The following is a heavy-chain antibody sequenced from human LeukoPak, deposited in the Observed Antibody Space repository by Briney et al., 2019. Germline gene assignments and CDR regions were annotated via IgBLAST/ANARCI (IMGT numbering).Heavy chain of an antibody. CDR1: GGSISSYY. D-gene: IGHD6-13*01. V-gene: IGHV4-59*01. CDR2: IYYSGST. CDR3: AREIAAAGTGGAFDI. Sequence: SETLSLTCTVSGGSISSYYWSWIRQPPGKGLEWIGYIYYSGSTNDNPSLKSRVTISVDTSKNQFSLKLSSVTVADTAVYYCAREIAAAGTGGAFDIWGQGTMVTVSS. J-gene: IGHJ3*02.